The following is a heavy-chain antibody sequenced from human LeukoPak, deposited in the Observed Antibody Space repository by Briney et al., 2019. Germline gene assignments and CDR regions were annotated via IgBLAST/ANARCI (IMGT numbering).Heavy chain of an antibody. CDR2: ISYDGSNK. CDR1: GFTFSSYG. D-gene: IGHD3-22*01. CDR3: ARIKDYYYDSSGYFDY. V-gene: IGHV3-30*03. J-gene: IGHJ4*02. Sequence: GGSLRLSCAASGFTFSSYGMHWVRQAPGKGLEWVAVISYDGSNKYYADSVKGRFTISRDNSKNTLYLQMNSLRAEDTAVYYCARIKDYYYDSSGYFDYWGQGTLVTVSS.